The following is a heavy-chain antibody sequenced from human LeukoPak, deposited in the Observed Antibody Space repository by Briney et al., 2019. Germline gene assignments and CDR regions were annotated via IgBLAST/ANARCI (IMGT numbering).Heavy chain of an antibody. CDR2: IYYSGTT. V-gene: IGHV4-31*03. D-gene: IGHD2-15*01. CDR1: AGSISSGGYF. Sequence: SQTLSLTCTVSAGSISSGGYFWNWIRQHPGKGLEWIGYIYYSGTTYYNPSLKSRVSILLDTSKNQFSLKLSSVTAADTAVYYCARGVVVAAPRGFAFDIWGQGTMVTVSS. J-gene: IGHJ3*02. CDR3: ARGVVVAAPRGFAFDI.